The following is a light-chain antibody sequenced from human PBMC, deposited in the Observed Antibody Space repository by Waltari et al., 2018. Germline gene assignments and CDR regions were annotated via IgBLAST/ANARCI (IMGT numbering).Light chain of an antibody. J-gene: IGLJ2*01. CDR3: QAWDSSTGVV. CDR2: QDN. V-gene: IGLV3-1*01. Sequence: SYVLTQPPSVSVSPGQTASITCSGAKLGGQYACWYQQKPGQSPVLVIYQDNKRPSGIPERFSGSNSGNTATLTISGTQAMDEADYYCQAWDSSTGVVFGGGTKLTVL. CDR1: KLGGQY.